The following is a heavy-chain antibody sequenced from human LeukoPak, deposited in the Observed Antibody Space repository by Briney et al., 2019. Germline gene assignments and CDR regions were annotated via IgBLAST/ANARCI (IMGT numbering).Heavy chain of an antibody. CDR1: GYTFTSYW. Sequence: GESLKISCKGSGYTFTSYWIGWVRQMPGKGLEWMGSIYPGDSDPRSSPSFQGQVNISADKSISTAYLQWSSLKASDTAMYYCARMASTVTTPAQYYFDYWGQGTLVTVSS. J-gene: IGHJ4*02. D-gene: IGHD4-11*01. V-gene: IGHV5-51*01. CDR2: IYPGDSDP. CDR3: ARMASTVTTPAQYYFDY.